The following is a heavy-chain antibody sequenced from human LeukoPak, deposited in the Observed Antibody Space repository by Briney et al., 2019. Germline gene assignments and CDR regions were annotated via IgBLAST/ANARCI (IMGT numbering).Heavy chain of an antibody. CDR1: GFTFSSYA. Sequence: PGRSLRLSCAASGFTFSSYAMHWVRQAPGKGLEWVAVISYDGSNKYYADSVKGRFTISRDNSKNTLYLQMNSLRAEDTAVYYCAKDCSSTSCYRRPCYCMDVWGQGTTVTVSS. CDR3: AKDCSSTSCYRRPCYCMDV. J-gene: IGHJ6*02. D-gene: IGHD2-2*02. CDR2: ISYDGSNK. V-gene: IGHV3-30*04.